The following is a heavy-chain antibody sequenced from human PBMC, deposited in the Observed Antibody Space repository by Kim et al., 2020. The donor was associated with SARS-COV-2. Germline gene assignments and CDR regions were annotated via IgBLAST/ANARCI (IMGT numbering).Heavy chain of an antibody. CDR3: ARDLRIAVAHLYYYYGMDV. CDR2: ISSSGSTI. D-gene: IGHD6-19*01. V-gene: IGHV3-48*03. CDR1: GFTFSSYE. Sequence: GGSLRLSCAASGFTFSSYEMNWVRQAPGKGLEWVSYISSSGSTIYYADSVKGRFTISRDNAKNSLYLQMNSLRAEDTAVYYCARDLRIAVAHLYYYYGMDVWGQGTTVTVSS. J-gene: IGHJ6*02.